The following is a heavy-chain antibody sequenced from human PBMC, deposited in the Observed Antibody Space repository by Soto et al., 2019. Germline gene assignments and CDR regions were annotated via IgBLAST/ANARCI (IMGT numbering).Heavy chain of an antibody. J-gene: IGHJ4*02. Sequence: PSETLSLTCTVSGGSISSYYWNWIRQPPGKGLEWIGYISNSGSTNYNPSLKSRVTISVDTSKNQFSLKLTSVTAADTAVYYCARDCSSTSCYRFDYWGQGTLVTVSS. D-gene: IGHD2-2*01. CDR2: ISNSGST. V-gene: IGHV4-59*01. CDR3: ARDCSSTSCYRFDY. CDR1: GGSISSYY.